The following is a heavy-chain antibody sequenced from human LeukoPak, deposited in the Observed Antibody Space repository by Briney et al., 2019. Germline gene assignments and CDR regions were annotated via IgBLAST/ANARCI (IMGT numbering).Heavy chain of an antibody. CDR2: MYHRGST. J-gene: IGHJ6*03. D-gene: IGHD4-11*01. V-gene: IGHV4-38-2*01. CDR1: GHSISSGYY. Sequence: PSETLSLPCSVSGHSISSGYYWGWIRQPPGKGLEWIGTMYHRGSTYYNPSLKSRVTMSGDTSKNHFSLKLSSVIAADAAVYYCARHRGDNSNPRYYFDYMDVWGKGTTVTVSS. CDR3: ARHRGDNSNPRYYFDYMDV.